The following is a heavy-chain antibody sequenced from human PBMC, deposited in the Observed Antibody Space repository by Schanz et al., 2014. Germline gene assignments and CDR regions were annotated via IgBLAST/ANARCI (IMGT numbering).Heavy chain of an antibody. CDR3: AKGMGYCSGGTCYDYYYYGLDV. Sequence: DVQLLESGGGLVQPGGSLRLSCAASGFTFNSYAMTWVRQAPGKGLEWVSSISHSGGSKYYADSVEGRFTISRDNSENTLYLQMNSLSADDTAVCYCAKGMGYCSGGTCYDYYYYGLDVWGQGTTVTVSS. D-gene: IGHD2-15*01. J-gene: IGHJ6*02. CDR1: GFTFNSYA. CDR2: ISHSGGSK. V-gene: IGHV3-23*01.